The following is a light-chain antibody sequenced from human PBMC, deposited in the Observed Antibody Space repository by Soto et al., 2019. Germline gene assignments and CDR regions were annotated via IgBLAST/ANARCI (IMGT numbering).Light chain of an antibody. J-gene: IGKJ4*01. Sequence: DFQMTQSPSSLSASVGDRVTITCRASQGINNHLAWFQQKPGKVPKVLIYAASTLQSGVPSRFSGSGSGTDFTLTISSLQLEDVATYYCQNYNSAPPAGTFGGGTKVAIK. CDR3: QNYNSAPPAGT. CDR2: AAS. CDR1: QGINNH. V-gene: IGKV1-27*01.